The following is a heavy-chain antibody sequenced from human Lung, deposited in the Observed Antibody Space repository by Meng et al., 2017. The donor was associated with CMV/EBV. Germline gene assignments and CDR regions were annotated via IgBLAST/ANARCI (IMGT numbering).Heavy chain of an antibody. CDR1: GFTFDNYE. Sequence: SCAASGFTFDNYEMNWVRQAPGKGLEWIAYINKNGFKIEYADSVKGRFTISRDNAKNSLFLQLDSLRADDTAVYYCARNTLSYYGMDLWGQGTTVTVSS. CDR2: INKNGFKI. J-gene: IGHJ6*02. CDR3: ARNTLSYYGMDL. V-gene: IGHV3-48*03. D-gene: IGHD1/OR15-1a*01.